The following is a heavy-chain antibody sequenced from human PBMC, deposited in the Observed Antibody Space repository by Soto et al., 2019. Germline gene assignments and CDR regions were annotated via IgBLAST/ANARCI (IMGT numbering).Heavy chain of an antibody. Sequence: PGGSLRLSCAASGFTFSSYSISWVRQAPWKGLEWVSDISGSGVSTYYADSVKGRFTISRDNSKNTLYLQMNSLRAEDTAVYYCAKAPAKDIAVVTAGKWFDPLGQGTLVTVSS. D-gene: IGHD2-2*01. V-gene: IGHV3-23*01. J-gene: IGHJ5*02. CDR1: GFTFSSYS. CDR3: AKAPAKDIAVVTAGKWFDP. CDR2: ISGSGVST.